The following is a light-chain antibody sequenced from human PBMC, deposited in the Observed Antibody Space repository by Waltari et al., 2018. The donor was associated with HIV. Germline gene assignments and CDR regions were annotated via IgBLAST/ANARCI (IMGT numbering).Light chain of an antibody. CDR2: AGA. Sequence: DIQMTQSPSSLPASVGDRVTITCQATQHLKGNLNWFQQKSGRAPKILIYAGANLGTGVPPRFSGGGSSTDYTLTISNLQPDDTGTYYCLQYDNLPYTFGQGTTLEI. CDR1: QHLKGN. V-gene: IGKV1-33*01. J-gene: IGKJ2*01. CDR3: LQYDNLPYT.